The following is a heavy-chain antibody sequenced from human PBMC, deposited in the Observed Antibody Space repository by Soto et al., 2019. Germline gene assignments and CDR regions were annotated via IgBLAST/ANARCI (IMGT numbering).Heavy chain of an antibody. D-gene: IGHD3-3*01. CDR1: GGSISSYY. J-gene: IGHJ5*02. CDR3: ARVRWEEVLGVVIISQHWFDP. Sequence: SETLSLTCTVSGGSISSYYWSWIRQPPGKGLEWIGYIYYSGSTNYNPSLKSRVTISVDTSKNQFSLKLSSVTAADTAVYYCARVRWEEVLGVVIISQHWFDPWGQGTRVT. V-gene: IGHV4-59*01. CDR2: IYYSGST.